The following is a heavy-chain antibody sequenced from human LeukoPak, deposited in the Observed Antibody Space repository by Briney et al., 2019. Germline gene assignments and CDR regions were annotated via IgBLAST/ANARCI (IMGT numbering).Heavy chain of an antibody. CDR3: ARVRVRGVPTDY. CDR2: IYYSGST. Sequence: SQTLSLTCTVSGGSISSGGYYWSWIRQHPGTGLEWIGYIYYSGSTYYNPSLKSRVTISVDTSKNQFSLKLSSVTAADTAVYYCARVRVRGVPTDYWGQGTLVTVSS. CDR1: GGSISSGGYY. D-gene: IGHD3-10*01. J-gene: IGHJ4*02. V-gene: IGHV4-31*03.